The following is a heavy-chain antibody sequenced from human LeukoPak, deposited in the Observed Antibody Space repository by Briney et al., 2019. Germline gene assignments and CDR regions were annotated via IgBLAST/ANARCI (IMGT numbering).Heavy chain of an antibody. J-gene: IGHJ5*02. Sequence: GGSLRLSCAASGFTIREYSMSCARQAPGKGLEWVSNIRSNGGDTYYTDSVKGRFTISRDNSKNTLYLEMNSLRAEDTAVYYCAKGGYTTWFDPWGQGTLVTVSS. CDR1: GFTIREYS. CDR2: IRSNGGDT. D-gene: IGHD2-15*01. CDR3: AKGGYTTWFDP. V-gene: IGHV3-23*01.